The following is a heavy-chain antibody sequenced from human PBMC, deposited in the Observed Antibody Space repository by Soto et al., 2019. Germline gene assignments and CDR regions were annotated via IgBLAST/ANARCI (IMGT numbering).Heavy chain of an antibody. CDR2: IIPIFGTA. V-gene: IGHV1-69*13. CDR3: ARDLGIAVAGPGRGFEY. CDR1: GGTFSSYA. J-gene: IGHJ4*02. Sequence: GASVKVSCKASGGTFSSYAISWVRQAPGQGLEWMGGIIPIFGTANYAQKFQGRVTITADESTSTAYMELSSLRSEDTAVYYCARDLGIAVAGPGRGFEYWGQGTLVTVSS. D-gene: IGHD6-19*01.